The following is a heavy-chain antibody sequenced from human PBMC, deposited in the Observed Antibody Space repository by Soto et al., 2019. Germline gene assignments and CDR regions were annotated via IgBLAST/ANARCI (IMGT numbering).Heavy chain of an antibody. CDR3: ATVGPLTTIYVMDL. V-gene: IGHV3-33*01. J-gene: IGHJ6*02. CDR1: EFSFRRHG. Sequence: QGQLVESGGGVVQPGRSLRLSCAASEFSFRRHGMHWVRQAPGKGLEWVAVIWNDGSNKYYADSVKGRFTITRDNSKNMLYLQMDSLRAEDTAVYYCATVGPLTTIYVMDLWGQGTAVTVSS. CDR2: IWNDGSNK. D-gene: IGHD4-4*01.